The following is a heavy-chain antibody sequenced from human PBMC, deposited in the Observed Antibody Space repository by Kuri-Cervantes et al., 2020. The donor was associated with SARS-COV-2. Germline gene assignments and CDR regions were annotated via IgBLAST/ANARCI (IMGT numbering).Heavy chain of an antibody. V-gene: IGHV3-30-3*01. Sequence: GESLKISCAASGFTFSSYAMHWVRRAPGKGLEWVAVISYDGSNKYYADSVKGRFTISRDNSKNTLYLQMNSLRAEDTAVYYCAGELLWGDFDYWGQGTLVTVSS. D-gene: IGHD1-26*01. CDR2: ISYDGSNK. CDR3: AGELLWGDFDY. J-gene: IGHJ4*02. CDR1: GFTFSSYA.